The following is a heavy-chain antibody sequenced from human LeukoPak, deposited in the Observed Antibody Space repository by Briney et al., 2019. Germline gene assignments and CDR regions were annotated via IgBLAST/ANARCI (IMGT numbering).Heavy chain of an antibody. V-gene: IGHV3-21*01. CDR3: ARDQRDSGSYRGHFDY. CDR2: ISSSSSYI. CDR1: GFTFSSYS. J-gene: IGHJ4*02. Sequence: GGSLRPSCAASGFTFSSYSMNWVRQAPGKGLEWVSSISSSSSYIYYADSVKGRFTISRDNAKNSLYLQMNSLRAEDTAVYYSARDQRDSGSYRGHFDYWGQGTLVTVSS. D-gene: IGHD1-26*01.